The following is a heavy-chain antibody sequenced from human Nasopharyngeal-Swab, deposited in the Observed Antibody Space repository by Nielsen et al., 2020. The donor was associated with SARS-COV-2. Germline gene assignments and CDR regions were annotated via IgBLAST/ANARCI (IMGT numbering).Heavy chain of an antibody. CDR1: GYTFTNYG. Sequence: ASVKVSCKASGYTFTNYGMNWVRQAPGQGLEWMGWININTGNPTYAQGLTGRFVFSFDTSANTAYLQISGLRADDTAVYYCARWFYGMDVWGQGTTVTVSS. V-gene: IGHV7-4-1*02. CDR3: ARWFYGMDV. CDR2: ININTGNP. J-gene: IGHJ6*02. D-gene: IGHD3-22*01.